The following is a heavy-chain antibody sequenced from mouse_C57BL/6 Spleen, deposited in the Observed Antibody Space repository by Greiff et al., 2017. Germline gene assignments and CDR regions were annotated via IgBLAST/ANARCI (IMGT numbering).Heavy chain of an antibody. CDR1: GFTFTDYY. CDR3: ARWDDVPFAY. D-gene: IGHD2-3*01. Sequence: EVKLVESGGGLVQPGGSLSLSCAASGFTFTDYYMSWVRQPPGKALEWLGFIRNKANGYTTEYSASVKGRFTISRDNSQSILYLQMNALRAEDSATYYCARWDDVPFAYWGQGTLVTVSA. V-gene: IGHV7-3*01. J-gene: IGHJ3*01. CDR2: IRNKANGYTT.